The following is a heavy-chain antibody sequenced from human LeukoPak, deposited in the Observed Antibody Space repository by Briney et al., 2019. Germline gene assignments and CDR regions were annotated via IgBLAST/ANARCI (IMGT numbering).Heavy chain of an antibody. CDR2: ISSSGTTI. CDR1: GFTFSNAW. D-gene: IGHD3-10*01. J-gene: IGHJ4*02. V-gene: IGHV3-11*04. Sequence: GGSLRLSCAASGFTFSNAWMSWVRQAPGKGLEWVSYISSSGTTIYYADSVKGRFTISRDNAKNSLYLQMNSLRAGDTAVYYCAKGPQSGNGFDYWGQGTLVTVSS. CDR3: AKGPQSGNGFDY.